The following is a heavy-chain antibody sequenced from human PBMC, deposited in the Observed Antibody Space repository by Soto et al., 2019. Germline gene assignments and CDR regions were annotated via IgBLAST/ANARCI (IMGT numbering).Heavy chain of an antibody. CDR2: IQSGGTT. Sequence: VQLVESGGGLVQPGGSLRLSCAASGFTVSSKYMTWVRQAPGKGLEWVSLIQSGGTTYYADSVKGRFTISRDTSENTLHLQMDSLRVEDTAVYYCARDDVLCDGGRCYGIPLDVWGKGITVTVSS. CDR3: ARDDVLCDGGRCYGIPLDV. D-gene: IGHD2-15*01. V-gene: IGHV3-66*01. J-gene: IGHJ6*04. CDR1: GFTVSSKY.